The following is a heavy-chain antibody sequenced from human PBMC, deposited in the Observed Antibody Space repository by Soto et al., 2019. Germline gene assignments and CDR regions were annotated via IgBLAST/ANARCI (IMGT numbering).Heavy chain of an antibody. J-gene: IGHJ6*02. D-gene: IGHD6-13*01. CDR1: GFTFTITA. CDR2: IIAIFGTA. Sequence: GASVKVSCKASGFTFTITAVPWVRKARGQRLEWIGGIIAIFGTANYAQKFQGRVTITADESTSTAYMELSSLRSEGTAVYYCARPIAAAGYYYYYGMDVWGQGTTVTVSS. V-gene: IGHV1-69*13. CDR3: ARPIAAAGYYYYYGMDV.